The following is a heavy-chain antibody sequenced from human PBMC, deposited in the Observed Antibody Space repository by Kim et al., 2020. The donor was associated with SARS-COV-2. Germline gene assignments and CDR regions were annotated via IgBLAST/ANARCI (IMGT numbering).Heavy chain of an antibody. J-gene: IGHJ4*02. Sequence: YADAVKGRFTVSRDNARNTLYLQMDRLGAEDTALYYCAKDHESSGWPTFDYWGQGTQVTVSS. CDR3: AKDHESSGWPTFDY. V-gene: IGHV3-23*01. D-gene: IGHD3-22*01.